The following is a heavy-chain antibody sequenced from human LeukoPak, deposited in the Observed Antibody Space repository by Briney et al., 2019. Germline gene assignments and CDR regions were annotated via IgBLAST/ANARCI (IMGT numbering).Heavy chain of an antibody. J-gene: IGHJ5*02. V-gene: IGHV4-39*07. CDR3: ARVVMTTVTFNWFDP. CDR2: IYYSGST. Sequence: PSETLSLTCTVSGGSISSSSYYWGWIRQPPGKGLEWIGSIYYSGSTYYNPSLKSRVTISVDTSKNQFSLKLSSVTAADTAVYYCARVVMTTVTFNWFDPWGQGTLVTVSS. CDR1: GGSISSSSYY. D-gene: IGHD4-11*01.